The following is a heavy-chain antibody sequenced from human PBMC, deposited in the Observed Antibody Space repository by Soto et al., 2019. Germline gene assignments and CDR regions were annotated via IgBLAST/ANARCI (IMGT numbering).Heavy chain of an antibody. V-gene: IGHV2-5*02. CDR2: IYWDDDK. J-gene: IGHJ4*02. CDR3: AHRPSYCSGGSCYSGFDY. D-gene: IGHD2-15*01. Sequence: QITLKESGPTLVKPTQTLTLTCTFSGFSLSTSVVGVGWIRQPPGKALQWLALIYWDDDKRYSPSLKSRLTITKDTSKNHVVLTMTNMDPVDTATYYCAHRPSYCSGGSCYSGFDYWGQGTLVTVSS. CDR1: GFSLSTSVVG.